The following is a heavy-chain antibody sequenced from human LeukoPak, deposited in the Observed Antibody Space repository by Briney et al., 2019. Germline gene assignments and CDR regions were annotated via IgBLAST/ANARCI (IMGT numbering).Heavy chain of an antibody. CDR1: GGSISSYY. CDR3: AREDPQTRVPEGLDV. CDR2: IYFSGTT. J-gene: IGHJ6*02. Sequence: SETLSLTCAVSGGSISSYYWRWIRQPPGRALEWIGYIYFSGTTNYNPSLKSRVTISVDTSKNQFSLSLTSVTAADTAVYYCAREDPQTRVPEGLDVWGQGTTVTVSS. V-gene: IGHV4-59*01. D-gene: IGHD4/OR15-4a*01.